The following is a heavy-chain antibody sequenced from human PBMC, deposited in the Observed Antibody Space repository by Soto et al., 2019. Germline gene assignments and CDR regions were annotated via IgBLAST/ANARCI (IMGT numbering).Heavy chain of an antibody. D-gene: IGHD4-17*01. Sequence: QITLKESGPTLVKPTQTLTLTCTFSGFSLSTSGVGVGWIRQPPGKALEWLALIYWDDDKRYSPSLKSRLTITKDTSKHKVVLTMTTMDPVDTATYYCAPRRSRTTSWWFDPWGQGTLVTVSS. CDR1: GFSLSTSGVG. CDR3: APRRSRTTSWWFDP. J-gene: IGHJ5*02. CDR2: IYWDDDK. V-gene: IGHV2-5*02.